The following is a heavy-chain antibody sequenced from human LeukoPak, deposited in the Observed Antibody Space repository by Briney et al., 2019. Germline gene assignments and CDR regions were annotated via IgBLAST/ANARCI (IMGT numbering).Heavy chain of an antibody. CDR1: GCSITSTNW. J-gene: IGHJ4*02. V-gene: IGHV4-4*02. CDR2: VSLSGLT. CDR3: SRENGAFSPFGY. Sequence: SETLSLTCGVSGCSITSTNWWSWVRQPPGQGLEWIGEVSLSGLTNYNPSLSSRIIMAMDTSKKHLSLHLASVTAADTAVYYCSRENGAFSPFGYWGQGYLVTVLS. D-gene: IGHD2-8*01.